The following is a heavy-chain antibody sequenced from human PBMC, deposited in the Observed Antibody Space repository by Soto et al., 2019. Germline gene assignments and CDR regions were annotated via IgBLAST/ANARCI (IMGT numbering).Heavy chain of an antibody. Sequence: GESLKISCKGFGYSFTTYWIAWVRQMPGKGLEWMGIINLGNSETRYRPSFQGQVTISADKSMSTAYLQWSSLKASDTAMYYCARAYDNSAFDVWGQGTLVTVSS. CDR2: INLGNSET. CDR3: ARAYDNSAFDV. J-gene: IGHJ3*01. D-gene: IGHD3-22*01. V-gene: IGHV5-51*01. CDR1: GYSFTTYW.